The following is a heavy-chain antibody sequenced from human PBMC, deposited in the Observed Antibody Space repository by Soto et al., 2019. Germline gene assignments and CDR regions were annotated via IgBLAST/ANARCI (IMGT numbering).Heavy chain of an antibody. Sequence: SETLSLTCTVSGGSIRNNYWSWIRQPPGKGLEWVGYIYYTGTSKYNPSLKSRVTISVDSSKNQFSLKLDSVTAADTATYFCARTPYDSADYKRVAWYFDFWGPGTLVTVSS. CDR1: GGSIRNNY. CDR2: IYYTGTS. J-gene: IGHJ2*01. V-gene: IGHV4-59*12. CDR3: ARTPYDSADYKRVAWYFDF. D-gene: IGHD3-22*01.